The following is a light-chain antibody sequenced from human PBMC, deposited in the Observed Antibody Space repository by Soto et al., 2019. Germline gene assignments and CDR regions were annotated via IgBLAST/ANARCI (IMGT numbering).Light chain of an antibody. CDR2: DAS. Sequence: GERATVCCKASQSVSSYLAWYQQKXGXAXRXXXXDASNRATGIPARFSGSGSGTEFTLTISSLQSEDFAVYYCQQYNGWPITFGQGETTGD. CDR1: QSVSSY. CDR3: QQYNGWPIT. J-gene: IGKJ5*01. V-gene: IGKV3D-15*01.